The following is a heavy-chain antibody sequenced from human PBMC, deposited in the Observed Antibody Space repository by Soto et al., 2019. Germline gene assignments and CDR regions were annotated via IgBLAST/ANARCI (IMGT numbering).Heavy chain of an antibody. CDR2: IYYSGST. D-gene: IGHD3-22*01. Sequence: SETLSLTCTVSGGSIISGGYYWSWIRQHPGKGLEWIGYIYYSGSTYYNPSLKSRVTISVDTSKNQFSLKLSSVTAADTAVYYCARARHYYYDSSGYYFEDWGQGTLVTVSS. J-gene: IGHJ1*01. CDR1: GGSIISGGYY. V-gene: IGHV4-31*03. CDR3: ARARHYYYDSSGYYFED.